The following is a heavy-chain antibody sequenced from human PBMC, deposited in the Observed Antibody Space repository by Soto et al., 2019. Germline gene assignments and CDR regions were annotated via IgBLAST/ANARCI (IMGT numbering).Heavy chain of an antibody. CDR1: GFTFSSYA. CDR3: AKLSRQQLVEGNFDY. V-gene: IGHV3-23*01. Sequence: GGSLRLSCAASGFTFSSYAMSWVRQAPGKGLEWVSAISGSGGSTYYADSEKGRFTISRDNSKNTLYLQMNSLRAEDTAVYYCAKLSRQQLVEGNFDYWGQGTLVTVSS. D-gene: IGHD6-6*01. J-gene: IGHJ4*02. CDR2: ISGSGGST.